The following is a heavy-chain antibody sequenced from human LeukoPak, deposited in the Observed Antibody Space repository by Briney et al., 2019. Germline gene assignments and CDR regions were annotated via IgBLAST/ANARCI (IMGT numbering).Heavy chain of an antibody. V-gene: IGHV4-59*01. Sequence: KASKTLSLTGTAPGASIRSFYWSWIRKAPGRGLEWIGFISYSGYTSYSPSLKSRVAISVDTSRSQFSLRLSSMTAADTAIYYCARGRNDNGGMFFDSWARGTLVTVSS. J-gene: IGHJ4*02. CDR3: ARGRNDNGGMFFDS. D-gene: IGHD4-23*01. CDR1: GASIRSFY. CDR2: ISYSGYT.